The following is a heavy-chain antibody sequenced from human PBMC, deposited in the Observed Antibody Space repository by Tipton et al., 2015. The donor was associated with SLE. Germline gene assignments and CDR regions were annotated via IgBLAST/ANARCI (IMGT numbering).Heavy chain of an antibody. D-gene: IGHD6-19*01. V-gene: IGHV3-23*01. Sequence: SLRLSCAASRSTFSSYAMSWVRQAPGKGLEWVSTISGSGGSTYYADSVKGRFTISRDNSKNTLYLQMNSLRAEDTAVYYCAKLTSSGWYDPDYWGQGTLVTVSS. CDR2: ISGSGGST. J-gene: IGHJ4*02. CDR3: AKLTSSGWYDPDY. CDR1: RSTFSSYA.